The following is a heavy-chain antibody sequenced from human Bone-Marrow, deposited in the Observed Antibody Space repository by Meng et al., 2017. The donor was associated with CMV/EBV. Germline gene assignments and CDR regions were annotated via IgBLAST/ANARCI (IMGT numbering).Heavy chain of an antibody. V-gene: IGHV3-7*01. Sequence: GESLKISCAASGFPFVGYWMSWVRQAPGGGLEWVANINYYGTSTYYLDSVKGRFTISRDNAENSLFLQMNNLRAEDTAVYFCAREFSAADYYFDNWGQGSLVTVYS. CDR2: INYYGTST. J-gene: IGHJ4*02. D-gene: IGHD6-13*01. CDR1: GFPFVGYW. CDR3: AREFSAADYYFDN.